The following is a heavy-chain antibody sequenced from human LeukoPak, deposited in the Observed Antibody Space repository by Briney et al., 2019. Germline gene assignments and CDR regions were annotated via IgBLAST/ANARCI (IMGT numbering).Heavy chain of an antibody. CDR2: IIPVFGTT. CDR3: ARYDHLYNWFDP. CDR1: GGTFRSYA. D-gene: IGHD3-16*01. Sequence: SVKVSCKASGGTFRSYAISWVRQAPGQGLEWMGGIIPVFGTTKYAQKFQGRVTTTTDESTSTAYMELSSLRSEDTAVYYCARYDHLYNWFDPWGQGTLVTVSS. V-gene: IGHV1-69*05. J-gene: IGHJ5*02.